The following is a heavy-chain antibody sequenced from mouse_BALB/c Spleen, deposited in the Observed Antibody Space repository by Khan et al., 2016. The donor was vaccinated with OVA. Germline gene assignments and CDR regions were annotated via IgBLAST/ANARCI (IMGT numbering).Heavy chain of an antibody. CDR3: ARGGGDRFAY. CDR2: ISTYYGDV. J-gene: IGHJ3*01. V-gene: IGHV1S137*01. CDR1: GYTFTDFT. Sequence: VQLQESGAELVRPGVSVKISCKGSGYTFTDFTMHWVKQSPTKSLEWIGVISTYYGDVTYNQKFKDKATMTVDKSSSTAYMELARLTSEDSAIYYCARGGGDRFAYWGQGTLVTVSA.